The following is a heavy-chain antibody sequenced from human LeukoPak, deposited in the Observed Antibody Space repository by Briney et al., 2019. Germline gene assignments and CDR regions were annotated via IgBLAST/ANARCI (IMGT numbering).Heavy chain of an antibody. V-gene: IGHV1-69*06. CDR1: GGTFSSYA. CDR3: AREKLRYFEKTGFDS. D-gene: IGHD3-9*01. CDR2: IIPIFGTA. Sequence: SVKVSCKASGGTFSSYAISWVRQAPGQGLEWMGGIIPIFGTANYAQKFQGRVTMTGDTSISSGYMELSRLISDDTAVHYCAREKLRYFEKTGFDSWGQGTLVTVSS. J-gene: IGHJ5*01.